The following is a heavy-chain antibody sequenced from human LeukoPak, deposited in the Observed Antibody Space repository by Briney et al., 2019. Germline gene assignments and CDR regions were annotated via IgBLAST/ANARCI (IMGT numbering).Heavy chain of an antibody. J-gene: IGHJ4*02. CDR3: AKGRGYYDSSGYIDY. D-gene: IGHD3-22*01. Sequence: GGTLRLSCAASGFTFSSYGMSWVRQAPGKGLEWVSAISGSGGSTYYADSVKGRFTISRDNSKNTLYLQMNSLRAEDTAVYYCAKGRGYYDSSGYIDYWGQGTLVTVSS. V-gene: IGHV3-23*01. CDR2: ISGSGGST. CDR1: GFTFSSYG.